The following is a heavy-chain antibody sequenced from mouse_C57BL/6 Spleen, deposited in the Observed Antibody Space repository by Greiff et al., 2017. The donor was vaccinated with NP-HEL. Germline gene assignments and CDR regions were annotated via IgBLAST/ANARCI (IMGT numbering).Heavy chain of an antibody. Sequence: ESGPGLVKPSQSLSLTCSVTGYSITSGYYWNWIRQFPGNKLEWMGYISYDGSNNYNPSLKNRISLTRDTSKNQFFLKLNSVTTEDTATYYCARAPWDRDWYFDVWGTGTTVTVSS. CDR3: ARAPWDRDWYFDV. CDR1: GYSITSGYY. J-gene: IGHJ1*03. CDR2: ISYDGSN. D-gene: IGHD3-3*01. V-gene: IGHV3-6*01.